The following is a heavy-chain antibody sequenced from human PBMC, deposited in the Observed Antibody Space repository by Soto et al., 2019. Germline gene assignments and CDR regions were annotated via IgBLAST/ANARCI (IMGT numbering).Heavy chain of an antibody. CDR1: GGTFTNYA. CDR3: ARERSVVYCITTTCPKPFYYYAMDV. J-gene: IGHJ6*02. Sequence: QVQLVQSGAEVKKPGSSLKVSCKASGGTFTNYAFSWVRQAPGQGPEWMGGIIPIFGTPDHAQKFQGRVIITADESTRTVSMELNSLRSDDTAVYYCARERSVVYCITTTCPKPFYYYAMDVWGQGTTVTVSS. D-gene: IGHD2-2*01. CDR2: IIPIFGTP. V-gene: IGHV1-69*12.